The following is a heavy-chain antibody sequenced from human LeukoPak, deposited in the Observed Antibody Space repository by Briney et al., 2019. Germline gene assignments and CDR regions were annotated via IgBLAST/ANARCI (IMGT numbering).Heavy chain of an antibody. Sequence: GGSLRLSCAASGFTFSSYAMHWVRQAPGKGLEWVAVISYDGSNKYYADSVKGRFTISRDNSKNTLYLQMNSLRAEDTAVYYCARNAYYYYYGMDVWGQGTTVTVSS. CDR2: ISYDGSNK. CDR1: GFTFSSYA. J-gene: IGHJ6*02. V-gene: IGHV3-30*04. CDR3: ARNAYYYYYGMDV.